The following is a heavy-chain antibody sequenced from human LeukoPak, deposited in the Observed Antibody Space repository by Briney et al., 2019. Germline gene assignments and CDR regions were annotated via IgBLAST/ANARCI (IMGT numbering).Heavy chain of an antibody. CDR1: GYTFTSYY. Sequence: ASVKVSCKASGYTFTSYYMHWVRQAPGQGLEWMGWINPNSGGTNYAQKFQGRVTMTRDTSISTAYMELSRLRSDDTAIYYCARGAILRYFDWLLGANWFDSWGQGTLVTVSS. J-gene: IGHJ5*01. CDR3: ARGAILRYFDWLLGANWFDS. D-gene: IGHD3-9*01. V-gene: IGHV1-2*02. CDR2: INPNSGGT.